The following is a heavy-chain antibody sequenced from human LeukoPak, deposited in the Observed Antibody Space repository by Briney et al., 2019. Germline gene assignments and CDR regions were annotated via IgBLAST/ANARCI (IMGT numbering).Heavy chain of an antibody. V-gene: IGHV3-23*01. CDR2: ISGSERSI. CDR1: GFTFSSYS. Sequence: GGSLRLSCAASGFTFSSYSMSWVRQAPGKGLEWVSAISGSERSIYYADSVKGRFTISRDNSKNTLYMQMNSLRAEDTAVYYCAKDDDGSGSYPSFHYWGQGTLVTVSS. CDR3: AKDDDGSGSYPSFHY. D-gene: IGHD3-10*01. J-gene: IGHJ4*02.